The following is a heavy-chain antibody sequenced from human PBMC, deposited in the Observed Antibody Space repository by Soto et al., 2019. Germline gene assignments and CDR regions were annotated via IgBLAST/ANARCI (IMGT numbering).Heavy chain of an antibody. Sequence: GASVKVSCKASGYTFTSYGISWVRQASGQRLEWMGWINVGNGDTKSSQNLQGRVTITRDTSASTVYMELSSLRSEDTAVYYCVRVGGSGWTLDFWGQGTLVTVSS. CDR3: VRVGGSGWTLDF. V-gene: IGHV1-3*01. CDR1: GYTFTSYG. CDR2: INVGNGDT. J-gene: IGHJ4*02. D-gene: IGHD6-25*01.